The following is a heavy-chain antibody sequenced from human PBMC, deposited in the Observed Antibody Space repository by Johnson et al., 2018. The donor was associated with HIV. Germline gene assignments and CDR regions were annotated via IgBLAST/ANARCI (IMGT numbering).Heavy chain of an antibody. Sequence: QVQLVESGGGVVQPGGSLRLSCAASGFTFSCYGLHWVRQAPGKGLEWVAFIRSDGSNKYYVDSVKGRFTISRDNAKNSLYLQMNSLRAEDTALYYCAKDIGSGSGSYNAFDIWGQGTMVTVSS. CDR1: GFTFSCYG. CDR3: AKDIGSGSGSYNAFDI. V-gene: IGHV3-30*02. J-gene: IGHJ3*02. D-gene: IGHD3-10*01. CDR2: IRSDGSNK.